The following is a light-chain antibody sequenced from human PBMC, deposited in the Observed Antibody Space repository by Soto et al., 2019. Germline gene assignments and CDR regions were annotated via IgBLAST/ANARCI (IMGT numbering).Light chain of an antibody. Sequence: KVMTQSPATLSVSPRERATLSCRASQSVSSYLAWYQQKPGQAPRLLLYGASTRATGIPVRFSGSGFGTEFALTINSLQSEDFAVYYCQQYKNWPLFGQGTRLE. J-gene: IGKJ5*01. CDR2: GAS. CDR3: QQYKNWPL. V-gene: IGKV3-15*01. CDR1: QSVSSY.